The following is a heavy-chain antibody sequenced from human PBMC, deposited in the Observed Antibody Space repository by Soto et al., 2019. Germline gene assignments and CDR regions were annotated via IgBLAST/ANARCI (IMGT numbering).Heavy chain of an antibody. CDR1: GFSLSTTGVG. CDR3: AQRLPHYGLGRERGNLFDP. V-gene: IGHV2-5*02. CDR2: IYWDDDK. Sequence: QITLKEAGPTLVRPTQTLTLTCTFSGFSLSTTGVGVGWIRHPPGNALEWLALIYWDDDKRYSPSLKSRLTITKDTSKNEVILTMTNMDPVNTARYYCAQRLPHYGLGRERGNLFDPWGQGTLVTVSS. J-gene: IGHJ5*02. D-gene: IGHD3-10*01.